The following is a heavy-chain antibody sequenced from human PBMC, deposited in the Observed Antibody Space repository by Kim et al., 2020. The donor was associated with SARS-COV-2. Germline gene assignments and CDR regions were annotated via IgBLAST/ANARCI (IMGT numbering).Heavy chain of an antibody. CDR3: ARVGSSGYYYYYYGMDV. CDR1: GYTFTGYY. Sequence: ASVKVSCKASGYTFTGYYMHWVRQAPGQGLEWMGWINPNSGGTNYAQKFQGRVTMTRDTSISTAYMELSRLRSDDTAVYYCARVGSSGYYYYYYGMDVWGQGTTVTVSS. CDR2: INPNSGGT. J-gene: IGHJ6*02. V-gene: IGHV1-2*02. D-gene: IGHD6-6*01.